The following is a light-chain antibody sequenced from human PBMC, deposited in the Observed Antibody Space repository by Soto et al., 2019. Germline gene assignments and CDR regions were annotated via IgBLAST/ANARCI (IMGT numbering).Light chain of an antibody. CDR3: QQYGSSTWT. V-gene: IGKV3-20*01. CDR1: QSVGRN. CDR2: AAS. Sequence: IAMTQSQATLSLSPGERATLSCRASQSVGRNLAWYQQKAGQAPRLLIYAASRRATGIPDRFSGSGSGTDFTLTISRLETEDFAVYYCQQYGSSTWTFGQGTKVDIK. J-gene: IGKJ1*01.